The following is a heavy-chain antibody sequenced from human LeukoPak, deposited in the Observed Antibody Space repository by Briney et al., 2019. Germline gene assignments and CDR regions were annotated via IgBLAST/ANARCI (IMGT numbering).Heavy chain of an antibody. J-gene: IGHJ4*02. CDR3: TTRLGFCSGGSCYSWGYYFDY. Sequence: GGSLRLSCAASGFTFSNAWMSWVRQAPGKGLEGVGRIKSKTDGGTTDYAAPVKGRFTISRDDSKNTLYLQMNSLKTEDTAVYYCTTRLGFCSGGSCYSWGYYFDYWGQGTLVIVSS. V-gene: IGHV3-15*01. CDR1: GFTFSNAW. D-gene: IGHD2-15*01. CDR2: IKSKTDGGTT.